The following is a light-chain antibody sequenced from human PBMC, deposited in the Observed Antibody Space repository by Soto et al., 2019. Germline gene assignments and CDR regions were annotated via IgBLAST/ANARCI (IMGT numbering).Light chain of an antibody. CDR1: QSVSSN. CDR3: QQYGSAPWT. Sequence: EIVMTQSPATLSVSPVEGVTLSGMASQSVSSNLAWYQQRPGQAPRLLIYGASTRATGIPARFSGSGSGTEFTLTISRLEPEDFAVYYCQQYGSAPWTFGQGTKVDIK. V-gene: IGKV3-15*01. CDR2: GAS. J-gene: IGKJ1*01.